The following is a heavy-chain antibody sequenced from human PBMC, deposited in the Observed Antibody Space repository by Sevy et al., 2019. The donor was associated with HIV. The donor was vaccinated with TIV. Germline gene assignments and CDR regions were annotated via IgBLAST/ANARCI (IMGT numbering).Heavy chain of an antibody. CDR2: ISSSSYT. CDR1: GFTFSDYY. Sequence: GGSLRLSCAASGFTFSDYYMSWIRQAPGKGLEWVSYISSSSYTNYADSVKGRFTISRDNAKNSLYLQMNSLRAEDTAVYYCARDAFSWFGEPSYFDYWGQGTLVTVSS. V-gene: IGHV3-11*06. J-gene: IGHJ4*02. CDR3: ARDAFSWFGEPSYFDY. D-gene: IGHD3-10*01.